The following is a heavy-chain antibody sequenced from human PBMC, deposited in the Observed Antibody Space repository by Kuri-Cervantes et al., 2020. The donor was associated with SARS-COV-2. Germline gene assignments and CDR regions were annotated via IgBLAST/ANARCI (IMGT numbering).Heavy chain of an antibody. D-gene: IGHD3-10*01. CDR2: IKQDGSEK. CDR3: ARDGSGSYYYYYGMDV. Sequence: GESLKISCAASGFSFNGYWMGWVRQAPGKGLEWLANIKQDGSEKYYADSVKGRFTISRDNAKNSLYLQMNSLRAEDTAVYYCARDGSGSYYYYYGMDVWGQGSTVTVSS. J-gene: IGHJ6*01. CDR1: GFSFNGYW. V-gene: IGHV3-7*03.